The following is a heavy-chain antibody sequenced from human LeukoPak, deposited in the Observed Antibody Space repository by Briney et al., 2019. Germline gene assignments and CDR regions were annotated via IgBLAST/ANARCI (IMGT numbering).Heavy chain of an antibody. CDR1: GFTFSNYA. Sequence: GGSLRLSCAASGFTFSNYAMTCVRQAPGKGLEWASTIVGSGATTYYADSVKGRFTISRDNSKNTLYLQMDSLRAEDTAVYYCAKGYYDSSGYYFDDWGQGTLVTVSS. V-gene: IGHV3-23*01. CDR2: IVGSGATT. J-gene: IGHJ4*02. CDR3: AKGYYDSSGYYFDD. D-gene: IGHD3-22*01.